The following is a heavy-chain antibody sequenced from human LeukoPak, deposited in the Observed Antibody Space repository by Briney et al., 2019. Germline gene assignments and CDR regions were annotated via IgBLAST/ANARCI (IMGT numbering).Heavy chain of an antibody. CDR2: IYYSGST. CDR1: GGSISGFY. D-gene: IGHD3-10*01. V-gene: IGHV4-59*01. J-gene: IGHJ6*02. Sequence: SETLSLTCTVSGGSISGFYWSWIRQPPGKGLEWIGYIYYSGSTTYNPSLKSRVTISVDTSKKQFSLKLASVTAADTAIYYCARVLLWFGDNGMDVWGQGTTVTVSS. CDR3: ARVLLWFGDNGMDV.